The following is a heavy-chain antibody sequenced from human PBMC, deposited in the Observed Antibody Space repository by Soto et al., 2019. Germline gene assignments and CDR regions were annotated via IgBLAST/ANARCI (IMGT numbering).Heavy chain of an antibody. V-gene: IGHV1-3*01. CDR3: ARDSLIVVVPAAISAQDPAAVSNYYGMDV. D-gene: IGHD2-2*02. CDR1: GYTFTSYA. CDR2: INAGNGNT. J-gene: IGHJ6*02. Sequence: QVQLVQSGAEVKKPGASVKVSCKASGYTFTSYAMHWVRQAPGQRLEWMGWINAGNGNTKYSQKFQGRVTITRDTSASTAYMELSSLRSEDTAVYYCARDSLIVVVPAAISAQDPAAVSNYYGMDVWGQGTTVTVSS.